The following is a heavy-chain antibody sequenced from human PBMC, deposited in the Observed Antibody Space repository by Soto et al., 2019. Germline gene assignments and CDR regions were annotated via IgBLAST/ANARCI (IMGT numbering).Heavy chain of an antibody. CDR1: GFTFSSYA. CDR3: ASNTRYDPPDY. V-gene: IGHV3-23*01. D-gene: IGHD3-16*01. CDR2: ISVSGGST. Sequence: VQLLESGGGLVQPGGSLRLSCAASGFTFSSYAMSWVRQAPGKGLAWVSGISVSGGSTYYADSVKGRFTISRDNSKNPLYLQMNSLRAEDTAVYYCASNTRYDPPDYWGQGTLVTVSS. J-gene: IGHJ4*02.